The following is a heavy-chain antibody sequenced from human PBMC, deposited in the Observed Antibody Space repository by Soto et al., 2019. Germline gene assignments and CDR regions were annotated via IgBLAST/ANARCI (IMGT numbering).Heavy chain of an antibody. V-gene: IGHV1-69*02. J-gene: IGHJ5*02. CDR3: ARGAVVVPAAMRALYNWLDP. CDR1: GATFSSVN. Sequence: TVKDPCLATGATFSSVNISGVRQTPEKGLEWMGRIIPILGIANYAQKFQGRVTITADKSTSTAYMELSSLRSEDTAVYYCARGAVVVPAAMRALYNWLDPCGQGTLVTV. CDR2: IIPILGIA. D-gene: IGHD2-2*01.